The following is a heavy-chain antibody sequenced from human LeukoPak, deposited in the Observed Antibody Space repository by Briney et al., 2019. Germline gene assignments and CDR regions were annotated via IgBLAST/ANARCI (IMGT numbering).Heavy chain of an antibody. CDR2: IDPSDSYT. J-gene: IGHJ4*02. D-gene: IGHD6-13*01. Sequence: GASLKISCQGSGYSFTSYWISWVRQMPGKGLEWMGRIDPSDSYTNYSPSFQGHVTISADKSFSTAYLQWTSLKASDTAMYYCARHAKAYGSSCDYWGQGTLVTVSS. CDR3: ARHAKAYGSSCDY. CDR1: GYSFTSYW. V-gene: IGHV5-10-1*01.